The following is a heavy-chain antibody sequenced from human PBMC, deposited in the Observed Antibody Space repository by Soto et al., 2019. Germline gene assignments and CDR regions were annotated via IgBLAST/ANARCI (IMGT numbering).Heavy chain of an antibody. Sequence: EVQLVESGGGLVQPRGSLRLSCAASGFSFSTYWMNWVRQAPGKGLEWVAIIKKDGSEKLYVDSVKGRFTISRDNARNSLYLDMNSLRAEDTAVYYCVAGSGWLTDFWGQGTLVTVSS. J-gene: IGHJ4*02. CDR2: IKKDGSEK. D-gene: IGHD6-19*01. V-gene: IGHV3-7*01. CDR3: VAGSGWLTDF. CDR1: GFSFSTYW.